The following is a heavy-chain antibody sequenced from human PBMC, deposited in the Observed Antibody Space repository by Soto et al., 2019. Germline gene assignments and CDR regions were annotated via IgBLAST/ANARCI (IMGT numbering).Heavy chain of an antibody. CDR3: SRLSYTSGSTFDY. D-gene: IGHD5-18*01. CDR1: GGSISSDN. Sequence: SETLSLTCTVSGGSISSDNWTWTRQPPGERLEWIGYIYYNGNTNYNSSLKSRVTISIDTSKNQFSLKLNSVTAADTAVYFCSRLSYTSGSTFDYWGRGTLVTVSS. V-gene: IGHV4-59*01. CDR2: IYYNGNT. J-gene: IGHJ4*02.